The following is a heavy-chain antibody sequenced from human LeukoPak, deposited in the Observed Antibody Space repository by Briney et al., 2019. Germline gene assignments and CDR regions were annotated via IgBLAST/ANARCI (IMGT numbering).Heavy chain of an antibody. CDR1: GGSFSGYY. D-gene: IGHD2-8*01. Sequence: SETLSLTCAVYGGSFSGYYWSWIRQPPGKGLEWIGEINHSGSTNYNPSLKSRVTISVDTSKNQFSLKLSSVTAADTAVYYCARGLSYYFDYWGQGTLVTVSS. V-gene: IGHV4-34*01. CDR2: INHSGST. CDR3: ARGLSYYFDY. J-gene: IGHJ4*02.